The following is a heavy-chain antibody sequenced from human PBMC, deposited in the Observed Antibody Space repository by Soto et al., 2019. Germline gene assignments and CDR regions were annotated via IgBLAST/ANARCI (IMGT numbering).Heavy chain of an antibody. D-gene: IGHD3-10*01. CDR1: GASVSRGSYY. J-gene: IGHJ4*02. CDR3: ARAHGSGTYSY. CDR2: INHSERT. Sequence: PSETLSLTCTVSGASVSRGSYYWTWIRQPPGKGLEWIGEINHSERTNYNPSLKSRVTIFVDTSKNQFSLKLSSVTAADTAVYYCARAHGSGTYSYWGQGTPVTVSS. V-gene: IGHV4-61*01.